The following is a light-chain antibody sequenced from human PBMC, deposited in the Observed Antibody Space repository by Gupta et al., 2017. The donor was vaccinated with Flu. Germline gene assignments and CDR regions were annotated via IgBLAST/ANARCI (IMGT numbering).Light chain of an antibody. Sequence: QSALPQPASVSGSPGQSLTLSCTGTSSDIGGYNYVSWYQQHPGKAPNLLIFEVSNRPSGVSTRFSGTKSGTTASVTTSGLQAEDEADYYCSSYTTTNNLVLFGGGTKLTVL. V-gene: IGLV2-14*01. CDR3: SSYTTTNNLVL. J-gene: IGLJ2*01. CDR2: EVS. CDR1: SSDIGGYNY.